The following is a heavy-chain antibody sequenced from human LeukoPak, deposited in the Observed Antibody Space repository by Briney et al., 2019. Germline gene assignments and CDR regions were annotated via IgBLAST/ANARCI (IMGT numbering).Heavy chain of an antibody. J-gene: IGHJ5*02. D-gene: IGHD4-17*01. Sequence: ASVKVSCKASGYTFTSYYMHWVRQAPGQGLEWMGIINPSGGSTSYAQKLQGRVTITKDESTRTVYLELTSLTSDDTAVYYCARDVHGDYGSGWFDPWGQGTLVSVSS. CDR2: INPSGGST. CDR1: GYTFTSYY. CDR3: ARDVHGDYGSGWFDP. V-gene: IGHV1-46*01.